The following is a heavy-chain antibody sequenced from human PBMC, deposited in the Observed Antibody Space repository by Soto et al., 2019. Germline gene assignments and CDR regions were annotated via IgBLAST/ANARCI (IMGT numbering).Heavy chain of an antibody. Sequence: GSLRLSCAASGFTFGSFWMDWVRQAPGKGLVWVSRINSDGSSTSYADSVKGRFTISRDNAKNTLYLQMNSLRAEDTAVYYCARGHSGSYYRALDYWGQGTLVTVSS. CDR2: INSDGSST. V-gene: IGHV3-74*01. CDR1: GFTFGSFW. J-gene: IGHJ4*02. CDR3: ARGHSGSYYRALDY. D-gene: IGHD1-26*01.